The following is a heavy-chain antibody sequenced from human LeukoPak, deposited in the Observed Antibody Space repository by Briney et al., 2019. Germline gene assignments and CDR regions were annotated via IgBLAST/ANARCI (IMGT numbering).Heavy chain of an antibody. D-gene: IGHD5-24*01. V-gene: IGHV4-39*01. CDR2: IYYSGST. J-gene: IGHJ4*02. Sequence: PSETLSPTCTVSGGSISSSSYYWGWIRQPPGKGLEWIGSIYYSGSTYYNPSLKSRVTISVDTSKNQFSLKLSSVTAADTAVYYCARLTISQQSYYFDYWGQGTLVTVSS. CDR1: GGSISSSSYY. CDR3: ARLTISQQSYYFDY.